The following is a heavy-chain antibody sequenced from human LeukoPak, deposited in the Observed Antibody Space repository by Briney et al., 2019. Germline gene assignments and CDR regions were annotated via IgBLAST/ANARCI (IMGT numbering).Heavy chain of an antibody. CDR2: INHSGST. CDR3: AGQGAWRCSSTSCYGYYYYMDV. D-gene: IGHD2-2*01. CDR1: GGSFSGYY. J-gene: IGHJ6*03. Sequence: SETLSLTCAVYGGSFSGYYWSWIRQPPGKGLEWIGEINHSGSTNYNPSLKSRVAISVDTSKNQFSLKLSSVTAADTAVYYCAGQGAWRCSSTSCYGYYYYMDVWGKGTTVTVSS. V-gene: IGHV4-34*01.